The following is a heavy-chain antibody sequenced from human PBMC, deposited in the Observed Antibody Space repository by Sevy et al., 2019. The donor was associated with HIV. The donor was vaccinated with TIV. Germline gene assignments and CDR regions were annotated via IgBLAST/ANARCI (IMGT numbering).Heavy chain of an antibody. Sequence: GGSLRLSCAASGFTFSSYSMNWVRQAPGKGLEWVSYISSSSSTIYYADSVKGRFTISRDNAKNSLYLQMNSLRAEDTAVYYCARGLSEQWLVTGGVYSFDPWGQGTLVTVSS. V-gene: IGHV3-48*01. CDR2: ISSSSSTI. J-gene: IGHJ5*02. CDR3: ARGLSEQWLVTGGVYSFDP. D-gene: IGHD6-19*01. CDR1: GFTFSSYS.